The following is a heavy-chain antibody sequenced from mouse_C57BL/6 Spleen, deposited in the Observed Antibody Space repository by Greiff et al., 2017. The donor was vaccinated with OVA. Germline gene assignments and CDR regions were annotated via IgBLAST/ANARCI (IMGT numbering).Heavy chain of an antibody. J-gene: IGHJ3*01. D-gene: IGHD1-1*01. CDR2: IDPSDSYT. CDR3: ARGATTGWFAY. V-gene: IGHV1-69*01. CDR1: GYTFTSYW. Sequence: VQLQQPGAELVMPGASVKLSCKASGYTFTSYWMHWVKQRPGQGLEWIGEIDPSDSYTNYNQKFKGKSTLTVDKSSSTAYMQLSILTSEDSAVYYCARGATTGWFAYWGQGTLVTVSA.